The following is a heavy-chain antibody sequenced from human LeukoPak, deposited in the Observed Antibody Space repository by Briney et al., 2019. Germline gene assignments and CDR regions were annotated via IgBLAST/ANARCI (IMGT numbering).Heavy chain of an antibody. V-gene: IGHV3-11*01. J-gene: IGHJ6*02. D-gene: IGHD4-17*01. CDR3: ARDSTGDPHYYYYGMDV. CDR2: ISSSGSTI. CDR1: GFTFSDYY. Sequence: GGSLRLSCAASGFTFSDYYMSWIRQAPGKGLEWVSYISSSGSTIYYADSEKGRFTISRDNAKNSLYLQMNSLRAEDTAVYYCARDSTGDPHYYYYGMDVWGQGTTVAVSS.